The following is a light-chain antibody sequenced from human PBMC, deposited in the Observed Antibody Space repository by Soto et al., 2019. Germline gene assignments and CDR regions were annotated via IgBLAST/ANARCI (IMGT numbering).Light chain of an antibody. V-gene: IGKV3-20*01. J-gene: IGKJ5*01. CDR2: DTS. Sequence: EIVLTQSPGTLSMSAGERAVLSCRASQSVSNTYVAWYQQQPGQAPRLIISDTSNRETGIPERFISSGAGPACTLTISRLEPEDVAVVYCPQYGNSEIMFGQGTRLEIK. CDR1: QSVSNTY. CDR3: PQYGNSEIM.